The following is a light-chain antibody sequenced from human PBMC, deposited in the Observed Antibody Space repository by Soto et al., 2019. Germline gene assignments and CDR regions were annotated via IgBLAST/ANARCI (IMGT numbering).Light chain of an antibody. CDR2: AAS. CDR3: QQADSFPIT. J-gene: IGKJ4*01. CDR1: QDISKW. Sequence: DIQMTQSPSFVSASVGDTVTITCRAGQDISKWLAWYQQKPGKAPRFLIFAASNLHSGVPSRFSGGGSGTDFTLSISCLQPEDFASYYCQQADSFPITFGVPTQVEI. V-gene: IGKV1-12*01.